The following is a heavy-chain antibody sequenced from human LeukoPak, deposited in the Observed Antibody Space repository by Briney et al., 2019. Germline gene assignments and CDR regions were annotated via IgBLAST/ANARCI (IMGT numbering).Heavy chain of an antibody. CDR2: IWYDGSNK. CDR1: GFIFSNYG. V-gene: IGHV3-33*08. J-gene: IGHJ4*02. D-gene: IGHD5-18*01. CDR3: ARDPDTAMVYYFDY. Sequence: GGSLRLSCAASGFIFSNYGMHWVRQAPGKGLEWVAVIWYDGSNKYYADSVKGRFTISRDNSKNTLYLQMNSLRAEDTAVYYCARDPDTAMVYYFDYWGQGTLVTVSS.